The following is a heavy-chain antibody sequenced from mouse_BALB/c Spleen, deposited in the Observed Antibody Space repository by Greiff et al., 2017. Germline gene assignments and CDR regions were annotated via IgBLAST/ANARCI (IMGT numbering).Heavy chain of an antibody. CDR2: ISTYYGNT. Sequence: VQLKESGPELVRPGVSVKISCKGSGYTFTDYAMHWVKQSHAKSLEWIGVISTYYGNTNYNQKFKGKATMTVDKSSSTAYMELARLTSEDSAIYYCARNYYGSTYYFDYWGQGTTLTVSS. CDR1: GYTFTDYA. V-gene: IGHV1-67*01. J-gene: IGHJ2*01. CDR3: ARNYYGSTYYFDY. D-gene: IGHD1-1*01.